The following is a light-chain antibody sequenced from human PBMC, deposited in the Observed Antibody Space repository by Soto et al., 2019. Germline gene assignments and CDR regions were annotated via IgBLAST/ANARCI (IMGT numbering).Light chain of an antibody. J-gene: IGLJ1*01. CDR2: EIS. V-gene: IGLV2-14*01. CDR1: SSDVGGYNY. Sequence: QSALTQPASVSGSPGQSITISCTGTSSDVGGYNYVSWYQQHPGKVPKLLIYEISNRPSGVSLRFSGSKSGHTASLTISGLQAEDEAYYYCTSYTSTSTIYVFGTGSKVTVL. CDR3: TSYTSTSTIYV.